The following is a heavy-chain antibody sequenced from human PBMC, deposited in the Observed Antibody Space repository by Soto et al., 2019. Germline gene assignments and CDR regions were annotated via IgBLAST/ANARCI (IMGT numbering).Heavy chain of an antibody. J-gene: IGHJ6*03. V-gene: IGHV4-34*01. CDR2: INHSGST. D-gene: IGHD3-10*01. CDR3: ARLTGAVGYYMDV. CDR1: GGSFSGYY. Sequence: SETLSLTCAVYGGSFSGYYWIWIRQPPGKGLEWVGEINHSGSTNYNPSLKRRVTISVDTSKNQFSLKLSSVTAADTALYYCARLTGAVGYYMDVWGTGTTVTVSS.